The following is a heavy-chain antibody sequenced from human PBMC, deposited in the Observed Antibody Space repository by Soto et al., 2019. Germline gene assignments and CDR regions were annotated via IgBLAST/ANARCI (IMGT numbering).Heavy chain of an antibody. CDR3: ARGSVVVVAATWYYYYGMDV. CDR1: GFTFSDYY. D-gene: IGHD2-15*01. CDR2: ISSSGSTI. J-gene: IGHJ6*02. V-gene: IGHV3-11*01. Sequence: GESLKISCAASGFTFSDYYMSWIRQAPGKGLEWVSYISSSGSTIYYADSVKGRFTISRDNAKNSLYLQMNSLRAEDTAMYYCARGSVVVVAATWYYYYGMDVWGQGTTVTVSS.